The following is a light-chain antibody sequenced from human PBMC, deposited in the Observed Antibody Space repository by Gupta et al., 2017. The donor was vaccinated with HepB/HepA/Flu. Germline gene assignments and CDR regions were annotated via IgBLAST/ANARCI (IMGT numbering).Light chain of an antibody. J-gene: IGKJ2*01. V-gene: IGKV2-28*01. CDR2: LGS. CDR1: QSLLHSNGYNY. Sequence: DIVMTQSPLSLPVTPGEPASISCRSSQSLLHSNGYNYLDWYLQKTGQSPQLLIYLGSNRSYGVPDRFSGSGSGTDFTLKISIGDAEDVVVYYFRQALPTPYTFGQGTKLEIK. CDR3: RQALPTPYT.